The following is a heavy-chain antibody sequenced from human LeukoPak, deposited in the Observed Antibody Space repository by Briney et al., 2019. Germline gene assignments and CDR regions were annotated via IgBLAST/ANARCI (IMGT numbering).Heavy chain of an antibody. CDR3: AKVSTYYFDSSGSNYFDS. D-gene: IGHD3-22*01. J-gene: IGHJ4*02. Sequence: PGGSLRRSCAASGFTFSNYAMSWVRQAPGKGLEWVPSVGGSGVITYYAGSVKGRFTISRDNSKNTLYLQMNSLRAEDTAVFYCAKVSTYYFDSSGSNYFDSWGQGTLVTVSS. CDR2: VGGSGVIT. V-gene: IGHV3-23*01. CDR1: GFTFSNYA.